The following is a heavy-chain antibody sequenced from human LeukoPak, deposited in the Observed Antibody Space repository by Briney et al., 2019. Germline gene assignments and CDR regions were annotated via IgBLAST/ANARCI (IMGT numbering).Heavy chain of an antibody. CDR3: AKDRMVYDILTALVDY. J-gene: IGHJ4*02. V-gene: IGHV3-23*01. D-gene: IGHD3-9*01. CDR1: GFTFSSYA. Sequence: GGSLRLSCAASGFTFSSYAMSWVRQAPGKGLEWVSAINGSGGSTYYADSVKGRFTISRDNSKNTLYLQMNSLRAEDTAVYYCAKDRMVYDILTALVDYWGQGTLVTVSS. CDR2: INGSGGST.